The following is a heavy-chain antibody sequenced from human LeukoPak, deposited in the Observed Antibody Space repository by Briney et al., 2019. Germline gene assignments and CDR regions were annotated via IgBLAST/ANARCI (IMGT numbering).Heavy chain of an antibody. J-gene: IGHJ4*02. D-gene: IGHD3-22*01. CDR2: INPSGGGT. CDR1: GYTFTSYY. Sequence: GASVKVSRKASGYTFTSYYIHWVRQAPGQGLEWMGIINPSGGGTSYAQRFQGRVTMTRDTSTSTVYMELSSLRSEDTAVYYCARGPDYYDSSGYLYYFDCWGQGTLVTVSS. CDR3: ARGPDYYDSSGYLYYFDC. V-gene: IGHV1-46*01.